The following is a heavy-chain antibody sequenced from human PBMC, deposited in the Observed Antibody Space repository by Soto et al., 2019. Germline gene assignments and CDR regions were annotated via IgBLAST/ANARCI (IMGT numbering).Heavy chain of an antibody. Sequence: QVQLQESGPGLVKPSETLSLTCTVSGGSISSYDWSWIRQPPGKGLEWIGYIYYSGSTNYNPSLKSRVTISVDTSKNQFSLKLSSVTAADTAVYYCARGGADFWSGYCWFDPWGKGTLVTVSS. J-gene: IGHJ5*02. CDR2: IYYSGST. CDR3: ARGGADFWSGYCWFDP. CDR1: GGSISSYD. D-gene: IGHD3-3*01. V-gene: IGHV4-59*01.